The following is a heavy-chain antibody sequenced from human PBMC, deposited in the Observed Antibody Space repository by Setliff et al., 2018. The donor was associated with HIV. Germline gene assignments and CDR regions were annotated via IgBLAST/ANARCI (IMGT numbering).Heavy chain of an antibody. J-gene: IGHJ6*03. V-gene: IGHV1-46*01. CDR3: ARGGHYSGSYLPRDYYMDV. D-gene: IGHD1-26*01. CDR1: GYTFTNFY. CDR2: INPSGGST. Sequence: VKVSCKASGYTFTNFYIHWVRQAPGQGLEWLGMINPSGGSTTYAQKFQGRVTMTRDTFTSTVYMDLSSLRSEDTAVYYCARGGHYSGSYLPRDYYMDVWGKGTTVT.